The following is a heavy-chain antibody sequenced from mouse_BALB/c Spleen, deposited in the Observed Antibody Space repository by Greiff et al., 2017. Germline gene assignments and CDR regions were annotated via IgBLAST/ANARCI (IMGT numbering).Heavy chain of an antibody. CDR1: GYAFTSYN. CDR3: ARVENYYGSSLYAMDY. Sequence: VQLKQSGPELVKPGASVKVSCKASGYAFTSYNMYWVKQSHGKSLEWIGYIDPYNGGTSYNQKFKGKATLTVDKSSSTAYMHLNSLTSEDSAVYYCARVENYYGSSLYAMDYWGQGTSVTVSS. V-gene: IGHV1S135*01. CDR2: IDPYNGGT. D-gene: IGHD1-1*01. J-gene: IGHJ4*01.